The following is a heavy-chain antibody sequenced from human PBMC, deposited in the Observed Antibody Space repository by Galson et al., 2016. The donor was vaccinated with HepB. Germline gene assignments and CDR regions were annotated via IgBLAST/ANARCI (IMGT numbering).Heavy chain of an antibody. J-gene: IGHJ4*02. CDR2: TNYSGTT. CDR3: ARLEVSGSGNFFDF. V-gene: IGHV4-39*01. CDR1: GGSISNSRYF. Sequence: SETLSLTCTVSGGSISNSRYFWTWVRQPPGEGLQWLGSTNYSGTTYFDDSVKGRATLSVDMSEGQYSLKVTSLTAADTARYYCARLEVSGSGNFFDFWGQGALVTVSS. D-gene: IGHD3-10*01.